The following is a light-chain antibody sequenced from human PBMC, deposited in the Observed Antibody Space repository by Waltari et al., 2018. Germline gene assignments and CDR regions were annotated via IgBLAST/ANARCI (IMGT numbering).Light chain of an antibody. V-gene: IGLV2-14*03. CDR3: CSYSITNIV. J-gene: IGLJ1*01. CDR2: DVS. CDR1: GSDVGDYNS. Sequence: QSALTQPASVSGSPGQSITISCTATGSDVGDYNSVSWYQHRTGAAPHLIIYDVSNRPSGVPHRFSGSKSGNTASLTISGLQTADEADYYCCSYSITNIVFGTGTKVTVL.